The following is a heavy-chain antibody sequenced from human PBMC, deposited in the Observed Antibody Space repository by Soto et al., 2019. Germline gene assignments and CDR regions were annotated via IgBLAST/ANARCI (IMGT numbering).Heavy chain of an antibody. CDR2: INAGNGNT. D-gene: IGHD4-17*01. Sequence: GASVKVSCKASGYTFTSYAMHWLRQAPGQRLEWMGWINAGNGNTKYSQKFQGRVTITRDTSASTAYMELSSLRSEDTAVYYCARDGGDDYGLNDYWGQGTLVTLSS. V-gene: IGHV1-3*01. CDR3: ARDGGDDYGLNDY. CDR1: GYTFTSYA. J-gene: IGHJ4*02.